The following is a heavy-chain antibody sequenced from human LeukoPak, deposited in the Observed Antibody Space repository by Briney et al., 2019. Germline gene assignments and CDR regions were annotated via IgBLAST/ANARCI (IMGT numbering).Heavy chain of an antibody. CDR1: GLAFSRYW. CDR3: YSTGWYEYYYYGMDV. CDR2: IKQDGSEK. J-gene: IGHJ6*02. D-gene: IGHD6-19*01. Sequence: PGGSLRLSCAASGLAFSRYWMTWVRQAPGKGLEWVANIKQDGSEKYYVDSVKGRFTISRDNAKNSLYLQMNSLRAEDTAVYYCYSTGWYEYYYYGMDVWGQGSTVTVSS. V-gene: IGHV3-7*01.